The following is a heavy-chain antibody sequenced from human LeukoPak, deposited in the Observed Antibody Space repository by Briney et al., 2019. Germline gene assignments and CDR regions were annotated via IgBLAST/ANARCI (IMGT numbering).Heavy chain of an antibody. CDR2: IYYSGST. Sequence: SETLSLTCTVSGGSISSSSYYWGWIRQPPGKGLEWIGSIYYSGSTYYNPSLKSRVTISVDTSKNQFSLKLSSVTAADTAVYYCASVGYDSSGPVFDYWGQGTLVTVSS. J-gene: IGHJ4*02. V-gene: IGHV4-39*07. CDR1: GGSISSSSYY. CDR3: ASVGYDSSGPVFDY. D-gene: IGHD3-22*01.